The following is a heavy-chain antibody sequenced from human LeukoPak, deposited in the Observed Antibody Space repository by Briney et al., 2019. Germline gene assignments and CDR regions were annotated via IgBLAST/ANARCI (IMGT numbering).Heavy chain of an antibody. Sequence: ASVKVSCKASGGTFSSYAISWVRQAPGQGLEWMGGIIPIFGTANYAQKFQGRVTITADESTSTAYMELSSLRSEDTAVYYCASSEAEMATILYAFDIWGQGTMVTVSS. J-gene: IGHJ3*02. V-gene: IGHV1-69*13. CDR2: IIPIFGTA. CDR3: ASSEAEMATILYAFDI. CDR1: GGTFSSYA. D-gene: IGHD5-24*01.